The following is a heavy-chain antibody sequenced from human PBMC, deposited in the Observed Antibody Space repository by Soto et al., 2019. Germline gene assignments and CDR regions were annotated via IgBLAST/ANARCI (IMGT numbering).Heavy chain of an antibody. CDR3: VRDSARIVVVPRVDGDNWLDP. D-gene: IGHD2-2*01. V-gene: IGHV3-11*06. CDR2: VSGSSDNI. J-gene: IGHJ5*02. CDR1: GFTFSDYF. Sequence: VGSLRLSCAASGFTFSDYFMSWIRQAPGKGPEWVSFVSGSSDNIKYADSVKGRFTISRDNAKNSLYLQMNSLRAEDTAVYYCVRDSARIVVVPRVDGDNWLDPWGQGTLVTVSS.